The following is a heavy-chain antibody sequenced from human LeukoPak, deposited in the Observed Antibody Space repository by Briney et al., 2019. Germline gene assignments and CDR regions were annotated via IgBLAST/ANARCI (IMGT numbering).Heavy chain of an antibody. CDR2: ISDTGKT. CDR1: GASLSSYY. Sequence: PSETLSLTCSVSGASLSSYYWDWLRQSPGKGLEWIGYISDTGKTDSNPSLKSRVNISLDMSKKQFSLRLRSVTAADSAVYYSPTGYYGPFATWGPGILVTVSS. CDR3: PTGYYGPFAT. J-gene: IGHJ5*02. D-gene: IGHD3-22*01. V-gene: IGHV4-59*01.